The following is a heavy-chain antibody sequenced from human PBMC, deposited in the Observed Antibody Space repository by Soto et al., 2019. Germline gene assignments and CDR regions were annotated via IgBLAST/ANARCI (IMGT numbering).Heavy chain of an antibody. CDR3: TTGYSSGYIHDY. V-gene: IGHV3-15*01. D-gene: IGHD6-19*01. CDR2: IKRKIDGETT. J-gene: IGHJ4*02. CDR1: GFSFSDAF. Sequence: EAQMMESGGGLVKPGGSLRLSCAASGFSFSDAFMTWVRQAPGKGLEWVCRIKRKIDGETTDYVAPVKGRFTISRDDSTNTLYLQMNSLRTEDTAVYYCTTGYSSGYIHDYWGQGTLVTVSS.